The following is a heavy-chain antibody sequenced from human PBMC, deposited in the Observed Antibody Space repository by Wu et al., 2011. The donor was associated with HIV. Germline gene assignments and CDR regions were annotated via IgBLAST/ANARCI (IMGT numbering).Heavy chain of an antibody. Sequence: QVQLVQSGAEVKKPGSSVKVSCKTSGGSFSRYSFSWVRQAPGQGLEWMGGLIPLFGATDYAQKFQGRVTITADKSTSTAYMELRSLRSEDTAVYYCARDFGGDEEYWGQGTLVTVSS. V-gene: IGHV1-69*14. CDR3: ARDFGGDEEY. D-gene: IGHD2-21*01. J-gene: IGHJ4*02. CDR2: LIPLFGAT. CDR1: GGSFSRYS.